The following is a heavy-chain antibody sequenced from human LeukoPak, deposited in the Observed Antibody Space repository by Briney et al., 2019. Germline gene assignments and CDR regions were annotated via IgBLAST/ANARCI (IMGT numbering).Heavy chain of an antibody. J-gene: IGHJ4*02. Sequence: PSETLSLTCTVSGGSLSSYYWSWIRQPPGKGLEWIGYIYYSGSTNYNPSLKSRVTISVDTSKNQFSLKLSSVTAADTAVYYCARLPIYSGSYYTVDYWGQGTLVTVSS. CDR1: GGSLSSYY. D-gene: IGHD1-26*01. CDR3: ARLPIYSGSYYTVDY. CDR2: IYYSGST. V-gene: IGHV4-59*01.